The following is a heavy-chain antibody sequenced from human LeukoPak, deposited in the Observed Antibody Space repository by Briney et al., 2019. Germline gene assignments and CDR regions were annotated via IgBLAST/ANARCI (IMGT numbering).Heavy chain of an antibody. CDR3: VRENFLGARAGRGGSYDY. J-gene: IGHJ4*02. CDR2: IKKDGSEK. CDR1: GFTISSYW. Sequence: PGGSLRLSCAVSGFTISSYWMSWVRQAPGKGLEWVANIKKDGSEKYYVDSVKGRFTISRDNAKNSLYLQMNRLRAEDTAAYYCVRENFLGARAGRGGSYDYWGQGTLVTVSS. V-gene: IGHV3-7*04. D-gene: IGHD3-3*01.